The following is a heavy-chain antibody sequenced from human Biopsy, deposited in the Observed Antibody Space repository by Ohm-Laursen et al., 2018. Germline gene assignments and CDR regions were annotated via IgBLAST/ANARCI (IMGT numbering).Heavy chain of an antibody. CDR2: ISYDGSNE. Sequence: SLRLSCAASGFTFSNYGVDWVRQAPGKGLEWVAGISYDGSNEYYGDSVKGRFSISRDNSKNTLHLQMNSLRAEDTAVYYCAREWIDDSSDYYSYYFDYWGQGALVTVSS. D-gene: IGHD3-22*01. V-gene: IGHV3-33*01. CDR1: GFTFSNYG. J-gene: IGHJ4*02. CDR3: AREWIDDSSDYYSYYFDY.